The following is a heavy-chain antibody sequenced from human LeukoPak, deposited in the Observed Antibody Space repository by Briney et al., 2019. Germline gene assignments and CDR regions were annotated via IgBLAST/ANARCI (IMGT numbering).Heavy chain of an antibody. D-gene: IGHD3-3*01. J-gene: IGHJ5*02. CDR3: TRSGYLRTWFDP. V-gene: IGHV4-34*01. CDR2: VDYSGNI. CDR1: GGYFSGYY. Sequence: SETLSLTCAVYGGYFSGYYWNWIRQPPGKGLEWIGEVDYSGNINYNPSLKSRVTISLDTSKNQFSLNLTSVTAADTAVYFCTRSGYLRTWFDPWGQGTLVTVSS.